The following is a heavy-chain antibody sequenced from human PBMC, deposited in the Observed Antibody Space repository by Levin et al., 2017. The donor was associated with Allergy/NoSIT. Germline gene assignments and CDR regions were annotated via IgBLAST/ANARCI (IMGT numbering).Heavy chain of an antibody. Sequence: GGSLRLSCAASGFTFSNYWMHWVRQAPGKGLVWVSRINSDGSSTNYADSVKGRFTISRDNGKNTLYLQMNSLRAEDTAVYFCARDKWNFYDSSGYPGYPGASYYYYGMDVWGQGTTVTVSS. CDR1: GFTFSNYW. J-gene: IGHJ6*02. CDR2: INSDGSST. V-gene: IGHV3-74*01. CDR3: ARDKWNFYDSSGYPGYPGASYYYYGMDV. D-gene: IGHD3-22*01.